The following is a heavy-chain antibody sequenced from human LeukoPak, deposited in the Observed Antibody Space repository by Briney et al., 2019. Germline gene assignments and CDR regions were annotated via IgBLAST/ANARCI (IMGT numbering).Heavy chain of an antibody. Sequence: SETLSLTCAVYGGSFSGYYWSWIRQPPGKGLEWIGEINHSGSTNYNPSLKSRVTISVDTSKNQFSLKLSSVTAADTAVYYCARKTYGSGSYLDYWGQGTLVTVSS. D-gene: IGHD3-10*01. CDR2: INHSGST. V-gene: IGHV4-34*01. CDR3: ARKTYGSGSYLDY. J-gene: IGHJ4*02. CDR1: GGSFSGYY.